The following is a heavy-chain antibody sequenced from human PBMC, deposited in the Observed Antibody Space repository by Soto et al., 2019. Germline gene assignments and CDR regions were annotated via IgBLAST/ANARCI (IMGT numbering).Heavy chain of an antibody. D-gene: IGHD2-8*01. CDR1: GGTFSNYA. V-gene: IGHV1-69*01. CDR2: IIPIFGTA. J-gene: IGHJ2*01. Sequence: QVQLVQSGAEVKKPGSSVKVSCKASGGTFSNYAISWVRQAPGQGLEWMGGIIPIFGTANYAQKFQGRVTITADESTSTAYMELSSLRSEDTAVYYCASKYCTNGVCYTRRCSYWYFDLWGRGTLVTVSS. CDR3: ASKYCTNGVCYTRRCSYWYFDL.